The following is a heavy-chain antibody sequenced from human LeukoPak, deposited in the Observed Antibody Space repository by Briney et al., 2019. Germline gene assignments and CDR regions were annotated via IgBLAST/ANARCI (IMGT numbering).Heavy chain of an antibody. CDR3: ARGRPMVKGHLDY. Sequence: APVKVSCKASGYTFTSYDINWVRQATGQGLEWMGWMNPNSGNTGYAQKFQGRVTMTRNTSISTAYMELSSLRSEDTAVYYCARGRPMVKGHLDYWGQGTLVTVSS. CDR2: MNPNSGNT. CDR1: GYTFTSYD. D-gene: IGHD5-18*01. V-gene: IGHV1-8*01. J-gene: IGHJ4*02.